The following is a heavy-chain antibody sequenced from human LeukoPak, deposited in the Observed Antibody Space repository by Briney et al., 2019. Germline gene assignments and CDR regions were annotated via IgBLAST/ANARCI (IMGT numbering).Heavy chain of an antibody. D-gene: IGHD5-18*01. CDR2: INPKSGGT. CDR3: ARGDVDTTMVLEY. V-gene: IGHV1-2*02. Sequence: ASVKVSCKASAYTFTGYFIHWVRQAPGQGLEWMGWINPKSGGTRYAQKFQGRMTMTRDTSINTAYMELSRLRSDDTAVYYCARGDVDTTMVLEYWGQGTLVTVSS. J-gene: IGHJ4*02. CDR1: AYTFTGYF.